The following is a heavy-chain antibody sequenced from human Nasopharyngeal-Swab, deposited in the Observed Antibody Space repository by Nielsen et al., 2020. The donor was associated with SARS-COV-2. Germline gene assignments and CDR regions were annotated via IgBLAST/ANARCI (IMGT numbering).Heavy chain of an antibody. D-gene: IGHD1/OR15-1a*01. CDR1: GFTFSNYW. V-gene: IGHV3-74*01. J-gene: IGHJ4*02. CDR2: INSDGSKT. Sequence: GESLKISCAASGFTFSNYWMHWVRQAPGKGLVWVSRINSDGSKTNYADSVKGRFTISRDNAKNTLYLQMNSLRAEDTAVYYCASPAGRTKDFDYWGQGTLVTVSS. CDR3: ASPAGRTKDFDY.